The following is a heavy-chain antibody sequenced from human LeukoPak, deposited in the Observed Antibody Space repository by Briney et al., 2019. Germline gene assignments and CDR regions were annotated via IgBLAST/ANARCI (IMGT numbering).Heavy chain of an antibody. CDR1: GGTFSSYA. CDR2: IIPIFGTT. V-gene: IGHV1-69*06. Sequence: SVKVSCKASGGTFSSYAISWVRQAPGQGLEWMGGIIPIFGTTNYAQKFQDRATITADKSTSTAYMELSSLRSEDTAVYYCARVVGLTGYSSSWYSGYYYYMDVWGKGTTVTISS. D-gene: IGHD6-13*01. J-gene: IGHJ6*03. CDR3: ARVVGLTGYSSSWYSGYYYYMDV.